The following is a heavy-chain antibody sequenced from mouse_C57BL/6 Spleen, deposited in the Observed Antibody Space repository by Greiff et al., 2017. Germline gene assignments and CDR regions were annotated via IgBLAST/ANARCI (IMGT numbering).Heavy chain of an antibody. D-gene: IGHD4-1*01. Sequence: DVKLVESGGGLVKPGGSLKLSCAASGFTFSSYAMSWVRQTPEKRLEWVATISDGGSYTYYPDNVKGRFTISRDNAKNNLYLQMSHLKSEDTAMYYCARSSPLTGPCYFDYWGQGTTLTVSS. CDR2: ISDGGSYT. J-gene: IGHJ2*01. V-gene: IGHV5-4*03. CDR3: ARSSPLTGPCYFDY. CDR1: GFTFSSYA.